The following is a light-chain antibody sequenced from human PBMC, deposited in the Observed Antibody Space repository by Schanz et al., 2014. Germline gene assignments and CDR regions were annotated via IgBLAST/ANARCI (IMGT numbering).Light chain of an antibody. J-gene: IGLJ2*01. Sequence: QSALTQPPSASGSPGQSVTISCTGTSSDVGGYNFVSWYQQHPGKVPKLLIFEVSQRPSGVPDRFSGSKSGITASLTVSGLQAEDEADYYCSSYAGGNNRLLFGGGTKLTVL. V-gene: IGLV2-8*01. CDR1: SSDVGGYNF. CDR3: SSYAGGNNRLL. CDR2: EVS.